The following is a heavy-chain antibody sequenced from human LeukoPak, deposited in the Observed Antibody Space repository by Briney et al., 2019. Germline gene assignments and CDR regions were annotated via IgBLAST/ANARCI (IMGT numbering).Heavy chain of an antibody. CDR2: TYYRSKWYN. D-gene: IGHD3-10*01. CDR1: GDSVSSNSAA. Sequence: SQTLSLTCAISGDSVSSNSAAWNWIRQSPSRGLEWLGRTYYRSKWYNDYAVSVKSRITINPDTSKNQFSLQLNSVTPEDTAVYYCARVIGSGSYSNYYYYMDVWGKGTTVTISS. J-gene: IGHJ6*03. CDR3: ARVIGSGSYSNYYYYMDV. V-gene: IGHV6-1*01.